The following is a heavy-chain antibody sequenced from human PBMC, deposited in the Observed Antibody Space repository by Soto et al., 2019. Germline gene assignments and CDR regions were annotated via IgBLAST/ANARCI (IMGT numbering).Heavy chain of an antibody. CDR2: ISSSSSYT. CDR3: ARAPRGRDGMDV. D-gene: IGHD5-12*01. Sequence: GGSLRLSCAASGFTFSDYYMSWIRQAPGKGLEWVSYISSSSSYTNYADPVKGRFTISRDNAKNSLYLQMNSLRAEDTAVYYCARAPRGRDGMDVWGQGTTVTVSS. CDR1: GFTFSDYY. J-gene: IGHJ6*02. V-gene: IGHV3-11*06.